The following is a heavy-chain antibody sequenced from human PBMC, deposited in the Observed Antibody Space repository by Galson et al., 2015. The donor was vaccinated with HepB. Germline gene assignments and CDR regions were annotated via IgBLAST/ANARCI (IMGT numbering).Heavy chain of an antibody. J-gene: IGHJ4*02. Sequence: SVKVSCKASGYTFTSYDISWVRQAPGQGLEWMGWISAHNGNTDYAQKLQGRVTMTTDTSTNTAYMELRSLRSDDTAVYYCARGGPGDNLFDYWGQGTLVTVSS. CDR1: GYTFTSYD. D-gene: IGHD4-23*01. V-gene: IGHV1-18*04. CDR2: ISAHNGNT. CDR3: ARGGPGDNLFDY.